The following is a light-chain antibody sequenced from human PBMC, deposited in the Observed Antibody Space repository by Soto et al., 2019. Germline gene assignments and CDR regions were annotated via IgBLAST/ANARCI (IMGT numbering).Light chain of an antibody. Sequence: EIVLTQSPATLSLSPGEGATLSCRASHSVSTSYFAWYQQKPGQAPRLLIYGASNTATDIPDRFSGSGSRTDFTLTISCLDTEDFAVYYCQQYGTSLITFGGGTKVEIK. CDR1: HSVSTSY. V-gene: IGKV3-20*01. CDR3: QQYGTSLIT. CDR2: GAS. J-gene: IGKJ4*01.